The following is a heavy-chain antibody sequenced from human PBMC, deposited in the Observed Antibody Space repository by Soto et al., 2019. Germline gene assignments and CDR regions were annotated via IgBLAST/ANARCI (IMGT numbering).Heavy chain of an antibody. V-gene: IGHV5-51*01. D-gene: IGHD3-16*01. Sequence: LGESLKISCQASGYTFTSYWIAWVRQKPGEGLEWMGIIYPGDSDTRNSPSFHGQITISADKSTNTVYLQWRSLKASDTAMYYCARSPRGNEFNAYAWFDSWGQGTPVTVSS. CDR2: IYPGDSDT. J-gene: IGHJ5*01. CDR1: GYTFTSYW. CDR3: ARSPRGNEFNAYAWFDS.